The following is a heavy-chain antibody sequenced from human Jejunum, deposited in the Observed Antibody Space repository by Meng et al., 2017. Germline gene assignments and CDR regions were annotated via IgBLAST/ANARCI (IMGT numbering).Heavy chain of an antibody. J-gene: IGHJ4*02. CDR3: AKMGVPDMYRGNYWGPECCSRFDS. Sequence: GGSLRLSCVASEFTFSNFAIFWVRQVPGKGLEWVSDISGSGGSTSYAASAKGRFTISRDNSKITVSLQMNSLRGEDTAVYYCAKMGVPDMYRGNYWGPECCSRFDSWGQGTLVTVSS. D-gene: IGHD3-10*01. CDR2: ISGSGGST. CDR1: EFTFSNFA. V-gene: IGHV3-23*01.